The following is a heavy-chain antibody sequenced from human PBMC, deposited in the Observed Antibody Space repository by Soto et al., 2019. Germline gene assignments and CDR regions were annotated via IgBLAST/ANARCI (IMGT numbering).Heavy chain of an antibody. J-gene: IGHJ4*02. Sequence: PGGSLRLSCAASGFTFSDYYMSWVRQAPGKGLEWISYISGSGYTIYYADSVKGRFTISRDNAKNSLYLQMSSLRAEDSAVYYCARPFCGGDCYSDFDYWGQGTLVTVSS. CDR3: ARPFCGGDCYSDFDY. D-gene: IGHD2-21*02. CDR1: GFTFSDYY. V-gene: IGHV3-11*01. CDR2: ISGSGYTI.